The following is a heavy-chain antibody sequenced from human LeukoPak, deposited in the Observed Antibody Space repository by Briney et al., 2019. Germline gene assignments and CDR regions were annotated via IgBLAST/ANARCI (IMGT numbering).Heavy chain of an antibody. J-gene: IGHJ4*02. CDR2: ISSSSSYV. CDR3: ARDNGVTMVRGVVMGLEWHDYYFDY. Sequence: GGSLRLSCAASGFTFSGYSMNWVRQAPGKRLEWVSSISSSSSYVYYADSVKGRFTISRDNAKNSLYLQMNSLRAEDTAVYYCARDNGVTMVRGVVMGLEWHDYYFDYWGQGTLVTVSS. D-gene: IGHD3-10*01. CDR1: GFTFSGYS. V-gene: IGHV3-21*01.